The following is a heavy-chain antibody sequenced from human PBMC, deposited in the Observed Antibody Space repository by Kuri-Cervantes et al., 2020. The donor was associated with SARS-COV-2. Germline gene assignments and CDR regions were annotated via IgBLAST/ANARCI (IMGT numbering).Heavy chain of an antibody. Sequence: GSLRLSCAVYGGSFSGYYWSWIRQPPGKGLEWIGEINHSGSTYYNPSLKSRVTISVDTSKNQFSLKLSSVTAADTAVYYCASTPTDVVVVAATPLFSDYWGQGTLVTVSS. CDR1: GGSFSGYY. D-gene: IGHD2-15*01. CDR2: INHSGST. J-gene: IGHJ4*02. V-gene: IGHV4-34*01. CDR3: ASTPTDVVVVAATPLFSDY.